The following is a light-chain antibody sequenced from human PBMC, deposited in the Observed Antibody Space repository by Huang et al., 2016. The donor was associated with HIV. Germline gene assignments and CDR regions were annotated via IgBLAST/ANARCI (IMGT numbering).Light chain of an antibody. CDR3: QQRGSRPPT. V-gene: IGKV3-11*01. CDR1: QSVSSY. Sequence: EIVLTQSPATLSLSPGERATLSCRASQSVSSYLAWFQQKPGQAPRLLIYDTSNRATGIPARFSGSGSGTDFTLTISSLEPEDFAVYYCQQRGSRPPTFGQGPRWKSN. CDR2: DTS. J-gene: IGKJ1*01.